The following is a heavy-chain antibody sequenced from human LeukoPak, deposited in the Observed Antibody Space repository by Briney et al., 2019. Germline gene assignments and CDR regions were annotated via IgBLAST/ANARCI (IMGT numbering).Heavy chain of an antibody. Sequence: GGSLRLSCAASGFTFSSYGMHWVRQAPGKGLEWVAVISYDGSNKYYADSVKGRFTISRDNSKNTLYLQMNSLRAEDTAVYYCAKGGWELLGGQGTLVTVFS. CDR1: GFTFSSYG. CDR3: AKGGWELL. J-gene: IGHJ4*02. CDR2: ISYDGSNK. V-gene: IGHV3-30*18. D-gene: IGHD1-26*01.